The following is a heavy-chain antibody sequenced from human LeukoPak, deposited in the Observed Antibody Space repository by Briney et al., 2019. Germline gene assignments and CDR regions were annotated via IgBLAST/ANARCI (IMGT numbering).Heavy chain of an antibody. Sequence: ASVKVSCKASGYTFTSYYMHWVRQAPGQGLEWMGIINPSGGSTSYAQKFQGRVTMTRDTSTSTVYMELSSLRSEDTAVYYCARDTGFSAAGTGDHWFDPWGQGTLVTVSS. V-gene: IGHV1-46*01. J-gene: IGHJ5*02. CDR3: ARDTGFSAAGTGDHWFDP. D-gene: IGHD6-13*01. CDR2: INPSGGST. CDR1: GYTFTSYY.